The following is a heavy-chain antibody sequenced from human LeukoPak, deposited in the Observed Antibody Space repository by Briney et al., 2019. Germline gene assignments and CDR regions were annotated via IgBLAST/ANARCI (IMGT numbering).Heavy chain of an antibody. CDR1: GFTFSSYW. CDR3: ARAGRGLRYFDWLTYDY. Sequence: GGSLRLSCAASGFTFSSYWMHWVRQAPGKGLVWVSLINSDGSSTTYADSVKGRFTISRDKAKNTLYLQMNRLRAEDTAVYYCARAGRGLRYFDWLTYDYCGEGTLVTVSS. D-gene: IGHD3-9*01. V-gene: IGHV3-74*01. CDR2: INSDGSST. J-gene: IGHJ4*02.